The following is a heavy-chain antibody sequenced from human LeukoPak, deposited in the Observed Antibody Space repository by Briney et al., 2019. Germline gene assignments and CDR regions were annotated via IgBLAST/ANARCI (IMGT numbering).Heavy chain of an antibody. D-gene: IGHD3-10*01. V-gene: IGHV1-2*02. CDR2: INPNSGGT. Sequence: ASVKVSCTASGYTFTGYYMHWVRQAPGQGLEWVGWINPNSGGTNYAQKFQGRVTMTRDTSISTAYMELSRLRSDDTAVYYCARGRIGAAPGSGYWGQGTLVTVSS. CDR1: GYTFTGYY. J-gene: IGHJ4*02. CDR3: ARGRIGAAPGSGY.